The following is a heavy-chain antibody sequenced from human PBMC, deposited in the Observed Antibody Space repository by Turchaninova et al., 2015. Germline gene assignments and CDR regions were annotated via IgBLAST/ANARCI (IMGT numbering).Heavy chain of an antibody. CDR1: GGSLTSGDYS. D-gene: IGHD4-17*01. Sequence: QLQLQESGPGLVKPSETLSLTGTVSGGSLTSGDYSWAWFRQPPGKGLAWIGSLYYTGSAYYNPSLKSRVTISVDRSKTQLSLLVTSVTAADTAVYYCARHYSAVTTSWYVGVWGRGTLVTVSS. J-gene: IGHJ2*01. CDR2: LYYTGSA. V-gene: IGHV4-39*01. CDR3: ARHYSAVTTSWYVGV.